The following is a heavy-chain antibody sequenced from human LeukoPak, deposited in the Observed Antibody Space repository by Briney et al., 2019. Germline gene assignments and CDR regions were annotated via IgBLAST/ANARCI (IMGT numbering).Heavy chain of an antibody. CDR3: TSNTVSYVNL. CDR2: INYSGTT. Sequence: PSETLTLTCTVSGDSVSSSNYYWGWIRQPPGKGLEWIGGINYSGTTYYNPSLKSRVTISVDTSKNQFSLKLSSVTAADTAVYYCTSNTVSYVNLWGQGSLVTVSS. J-gene: IGHJ4*02. CDR1: GDSVSSSNYY. D-gene: IGHD2-8*02. V-gene: IGHV4-39*01.